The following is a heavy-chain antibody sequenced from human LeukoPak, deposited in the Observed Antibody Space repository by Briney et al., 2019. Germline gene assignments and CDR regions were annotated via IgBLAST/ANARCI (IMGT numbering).Heavy chain of an antibody. CDR1: GGSIGTSAYY. CDR2: ISDSGST. J-gene: IGHJ5*01. Sequence: PSETLSLTCTVPGGSIGTSAYYWNWIRQHPGKGLEWIGFISDSGSTPYTPSLKSRVTISSDTSKNQFSLKLTSVTAADMAVYYCARGRYSYGWNDSWGQGTLVTVSS. CDR3: ARGRYSYGWNDS. V-gene: IGHV4-31*03. D-gene: IGHD3-16*02.